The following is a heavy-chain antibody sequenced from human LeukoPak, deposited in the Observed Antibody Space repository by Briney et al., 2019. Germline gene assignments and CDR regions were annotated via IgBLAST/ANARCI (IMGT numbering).Heavy chain of an antibody. CDR3: ARATGVGYPSPDY. Sequence: PGRSLRLSCAASGFTFSSYALHWVRQAPGKGLEWVAVMSYDGSIKYYADSVKGRFTISRDNSRSTLYLQVNSLRPEDTAVYFCARATGVGYPSPDYWGQGTLVTVSS. D-gene: IGHD3-22*01. J-gene: IGHJ4*02. CDR1: GFTFSSYA. CDR2: MSYDGSIK. V-gene: IGHV3-30-3*01.